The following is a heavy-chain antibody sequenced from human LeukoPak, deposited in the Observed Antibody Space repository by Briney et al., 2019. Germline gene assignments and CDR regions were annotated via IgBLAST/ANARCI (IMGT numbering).Heavy chain of an antibody. Sequence: GASVKVSCKASGGTFSSYAISWVRQAPGQGLEWMGGIIPIFGTANYAQKFQGRVTITADKSTSTAYMELSRLRSDDTAVYYCARAPTLIARGYSYGRNYYYMDVWGKGTTVTVSS. V-gene: IGHV1-69*06. CDR1: GGTFSSYA. CDR2: IIPIFGTA. D-gene: IGHD5-18*01. J-gene: IGHJ6*03. CDR3: ARAPTLIARGYSYGRNYYYMDV.